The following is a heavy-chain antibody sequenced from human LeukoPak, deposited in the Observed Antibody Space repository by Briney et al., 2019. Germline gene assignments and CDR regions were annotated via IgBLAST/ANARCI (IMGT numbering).Heavy chain of an antibody. V-gene: IGHV4-30-4*08. D-gene: IGHD4-17*01. CDR2: IYYSGST. CDR1: GGSISSGDYY. Sequence: SETLSLTCTVSGGSISSGDYYWSWIRQPPGKGLEWIGYIYYSGSTYYNPSLKSRVTISVDTSKNQFSLKLSSVTAADTAVYYCAITNDYGEIGYWGQGTLVTVSS. CDR3: AITNDYGEIGY. J-gene: IGHJ4*02.